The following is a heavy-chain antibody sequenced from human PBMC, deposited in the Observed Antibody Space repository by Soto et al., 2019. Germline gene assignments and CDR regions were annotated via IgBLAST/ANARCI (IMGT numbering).Heavy chain of an antibody. CDR3: AKGHRGSNYGLAYGH. D-gene: IGHD5-18*01. CDR1: QFTFSSFG. J-gene: IGHJ4*02. CDR2: ISYDGSKK. V-gene: IGHV3-30*18. Sequence: LVESGGGVVQPGRSLRLSCAASQFTFSSFGMHWVRQAPGKGLEWVAVISYDGSKKYYGDSVKGRFTISRDNSKNTLYLQMTSLRLEDTAVYYCAKGHRGSNYGLAYGHWGQGTLVSVSS.